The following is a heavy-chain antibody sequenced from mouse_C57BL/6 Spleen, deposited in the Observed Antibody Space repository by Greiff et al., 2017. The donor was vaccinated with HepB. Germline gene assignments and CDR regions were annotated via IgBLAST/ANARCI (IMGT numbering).Heavy chain of an antibody. J-gene: IGHJ2*01. CDR3: ARGNYGKNYFDY. V-gene: IGHV1-55*01. CDR2: IYPGSGST. CDR1: GYTFTSYW. D-gene: IGHD2-1*01. Sequence: VQLQQPGAELVKPGASVKMSCKASGYTFTSYWITWVKQRPGRGLEWIGDIYPGSGSTNYNEKFKSKATLTVDTSSSTAYMQLSSLTSEDSAVYYCARGNYGKNYFDYWGQGTTLTVSS.